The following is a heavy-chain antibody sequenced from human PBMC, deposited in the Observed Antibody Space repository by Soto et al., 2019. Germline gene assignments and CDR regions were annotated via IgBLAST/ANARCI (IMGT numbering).Heavy chain of an antibody. CDR1: GFTVSSNY. CDR2: IYSGGST. CDR3: ARVTRNGDYELFDY. Sequence: EVQLVESGGGLVQPGGSLRLSCAASGFTVSSNYMSWVRQAPGKGLEWVSVIYSGGSTYYADSVKGRFTISRHNSKNTLYLQMNSLRAEDTAVYYCARVTRNGDYELFDYWGQGTLVTVSS. D-gene: IGHD4-17*01. J-gene: IGHJ4*02. V-gene: IGHV3-53*04.